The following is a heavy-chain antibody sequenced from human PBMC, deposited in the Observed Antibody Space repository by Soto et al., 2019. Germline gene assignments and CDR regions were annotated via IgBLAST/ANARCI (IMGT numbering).Heavy chain of an antibody. J-gene: IGHJ6*02. CDR3: ARDDSADCSSTSCYRRPDYYYGMDV. Sequence: SETLSLTCTVSGDSISSNGYYWSWIRQHPGKGLEWIGYIHYSGSTYYNPSLKSRVTISLDTSKKQFSLKLISVTAADTAVYYCARDDSADCSSTSCYRRPDYYYGMDVWGQGNTVPVSS. CDR2: IHYSGST. D-gene: IGHD2-2*01. V-gene: IGHV4-31*03. CDR1: GDSISSNGYY.